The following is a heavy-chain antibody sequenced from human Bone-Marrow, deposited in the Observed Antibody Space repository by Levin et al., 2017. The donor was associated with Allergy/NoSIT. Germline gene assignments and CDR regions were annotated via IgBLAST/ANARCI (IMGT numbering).Heavy chain of an antibody. J-gene: IGHJ4*02. CDR3: ARALGAAAGRPDPSYKD. CDR2: ISSSSSYI. Sequence: PGGSLRLSCAASGFTFSSYSMNWVRQAPGKGLEWVSSISSSSSYIYYADSVKGRFTISRDNAKNSLYLQMNSLRAEDTAVYYCARALGAAAGRPDPSYKDWGQGTLVTVSS. CDR1: GFTFSSYS. V-gene: IGHV3-21*01. D-gene: IGHD6-13*01.